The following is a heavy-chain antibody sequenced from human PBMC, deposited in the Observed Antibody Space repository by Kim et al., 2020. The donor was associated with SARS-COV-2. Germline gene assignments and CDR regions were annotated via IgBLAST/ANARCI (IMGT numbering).Heavy chain of an antibody. CDR2: ISAYNGNT. J-gene: IGHJ4*02. CDR1: GYTFTSYG. CDR3: ARDVGYSGYDPRFDY. V-gene: IGHV1-18*04. D-gene: IGHD5-12*01. Sequence: ASVKVSCKASGYTFTSYGISWVRQAPGQGLEWMGWISAYNGNTNYAQKLQGRVTMTTDTSTSTAYMELRSLRSDDTAVYYCARDVGYSGYDPRFDYWGQGTLVTVSS.